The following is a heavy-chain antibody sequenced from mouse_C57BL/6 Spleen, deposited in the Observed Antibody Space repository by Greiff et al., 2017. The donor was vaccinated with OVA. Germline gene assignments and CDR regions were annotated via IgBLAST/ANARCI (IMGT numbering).Heavy chain of an antibody. Sequence: EVQRVESGGGLVQPGGSLKLSCAASGFTFSDYGMAWVRQAPRKGPEWVAFISNLAYSIYYADTVTGRFTISRENAKNTLYLEMSSLRSEDTAMYYCARQGNYVNYAMDYWGQGTSVTVSS. V-gene: IGHV5-15*01. D-gene: IGHD2-1*01. CDR2: ISNLAYSI. CDR1: GFTFSDYG. J-gene: IGHJ4*01. CDR3: ARQGNYVNYAMDY.